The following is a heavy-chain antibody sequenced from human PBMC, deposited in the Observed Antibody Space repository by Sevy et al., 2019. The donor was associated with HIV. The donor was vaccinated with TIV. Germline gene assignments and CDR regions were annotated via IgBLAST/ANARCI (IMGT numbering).Heavy chain of an antibody. D-gene: IGHD1-26*01. Sequence: GGSLRLSCAASGFTFSPYWMTWVRQAPGKGVEWVANIRPDGSDKYYVDSVKGRFTISKDNAKNSLYLQMNSLRADDTAMYNCARGVGLDCWGQGALVTVSS. J-gene: IGHJ4*02. CDR2: IRPDGSDK. CDR1: GFTFSPYW. V-gene: IGHV3-7*01. CDR3: ARGVGLDC.